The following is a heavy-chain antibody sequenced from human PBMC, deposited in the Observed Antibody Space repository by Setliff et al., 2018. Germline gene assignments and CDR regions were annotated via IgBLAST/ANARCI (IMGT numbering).Heavy chain of an antibody. D-gene: IGHD2-2*01. V-gene: IGHV1-18*01. CDR1: GYTFTNYG. CDR2: IITNTGKT. J-gene: IGHJ3*01. Sequence: RASVKVSCKASGYTFTNYGFTWVRQAPGQGREWMGMIITNTGKTSYPKKFQGRVTMTTDTYTGTGYVELRSLTSDDTAVYFCARFGGSCSSSSCYASDLWGQGTMVTVSS. CDR3: ARFGGSCSSSSCYASDL.